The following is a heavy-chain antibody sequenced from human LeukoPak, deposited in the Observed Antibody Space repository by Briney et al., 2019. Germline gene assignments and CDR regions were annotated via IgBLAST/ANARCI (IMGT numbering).Heavy chain of an antibody. CDR3: AKAQHGWGVLFDY. V-gene: IGHV1-2*04. CDR2: INPNSGGT. Sequence: ASVKVSCKASGYTFTGYYMHWVRQAPGQGLEWMGWINPNSGGTNYAQKFQGWVTMTSDTSISTAYMELSRLRSDDTAVYYCAKAQHGWGVLFDYWGQGPLVTVSS. D-gene: IGHD3-16*01. CDR1: GYTFTGYY. J-gene: IGHJ4*02.